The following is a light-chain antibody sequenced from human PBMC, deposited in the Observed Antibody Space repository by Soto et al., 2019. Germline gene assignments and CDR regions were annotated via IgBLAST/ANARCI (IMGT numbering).Light chain of an antibody. J-gene: IGKJ5*01. CDR3: QQRTRWPMT. CDR1: QSISSY. Sequence: DIQMTQSPSSLSASVGDRVTITCRASQSISSYLNWYQQKPGKAPKLLIYAASSLQSGVPSRFSGSGSGTDFTLTISSLQPEDFAVYYCQQRTRWPMTFGQGTRLEI. CDR2: AAS. V-gene: IGKV1-39*01.